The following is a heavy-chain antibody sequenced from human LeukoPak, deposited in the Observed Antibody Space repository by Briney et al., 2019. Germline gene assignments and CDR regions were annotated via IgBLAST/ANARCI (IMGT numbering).Heavy chain of an antibody. CDR3: ARMDCSGGSCYSDY. D-gene: IGHD2-15*01. J-gene: IGHJ4*02. CDR2: IIPIFGTA. Sequence: SVKVSCKPSGGTFSSYAISWVRQAPGQALEWMGRIIPIFGTANYAQKFQGRVTITTDESTSTAYMELSSLRCEDTAVYYCARMDCSGGSCYSDYWGQGTLVTVSS. CDR1: GGTFSSYA. V-gene: IGHV1-69*05.